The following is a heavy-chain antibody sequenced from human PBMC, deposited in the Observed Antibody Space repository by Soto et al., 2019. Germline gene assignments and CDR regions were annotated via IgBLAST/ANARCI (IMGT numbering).Heavy chain of an antibody. V-gene: IGHV3-23*01. Sequence: PGGSLRLSCAASGFTFSSYAMSWVRQAPGKGLEWVSAISGSGGSTYYADSVKGRFTISRDNSKSTLYLQMNSLRAEDTAVYYCPHYHSRVDGTAISDHWGQGTLVTVSS. D-gene: IGHD6-19*01. CDR3: PHYHSRVDGTAISDH. J-gene: IGHJ5*02. CDR1: GFTFSSYA. CDR2: ISGSGGST.